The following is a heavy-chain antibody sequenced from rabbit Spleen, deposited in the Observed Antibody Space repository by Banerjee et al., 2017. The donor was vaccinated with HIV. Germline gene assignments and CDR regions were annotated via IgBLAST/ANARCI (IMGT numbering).Heavy chain of an antibody. J-gene: IGHJ4*01. V-gene: IGHV1S40*01. CDR2: IDSNSGST. D-gene: IGHD6-1*01. CDR1: GFDFTSTYY. Sequence: QSLEESGGDLVKPGASLTLTCKASGFDFTSTYYMCWVRQAPGKGLQLIASIDSNSGSTDYASWVNGRFTISKTSSTTVDLKMTSLTAADTATYFCARGEHFSVGFGAFAIYLDLWGPGTLVTVS. CDR3: ARGEHFSVGFGAFAIYLDL.